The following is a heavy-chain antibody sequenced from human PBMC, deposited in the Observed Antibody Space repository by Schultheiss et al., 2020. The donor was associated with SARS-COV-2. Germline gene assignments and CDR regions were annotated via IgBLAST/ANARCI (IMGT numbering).Heavy chain of an antibody. CDR3: ARALRTYYYGSGTNWFDP. Sequence: GGSLRLSCAASGFTFSSYWMSWVRKAPGKGLEWVANIKQDGSEKYYVDSVKGRFTISRDNAKNSLYLQVNSLRAEDTAVYYCARALRTYYYGSGTNWFDPWGQGTLVTVSS. CDR2: IKQDGSEK. J-gene: IGHJ5*02. CDR1: GFTFSSYW. V-gene: IGHV3-7*01. D-gene: IGHD3-10*01.